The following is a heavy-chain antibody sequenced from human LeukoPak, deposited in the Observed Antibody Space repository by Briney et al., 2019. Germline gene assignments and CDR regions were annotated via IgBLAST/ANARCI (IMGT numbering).Heavy chain of an antibody. CDR3: ARVGIAARPRYYYYYMDV. D-gene: IGHD6-6*01. CDR1: GGSISSYY. J-gene: IGHJ6*03. V-gene: IGHV4-59*01. Sequence: SETLSLTCTVSGGSISSYYWSWIRQPPGKGLEWIGYIYYSGSTNYNPSLKSRVTISVDTSKNQFSLKLSSVTAADTAVYYCARVGIAARPRYYYYYMDVWGKGTTVTVSS. CDR2: IYYSGST.